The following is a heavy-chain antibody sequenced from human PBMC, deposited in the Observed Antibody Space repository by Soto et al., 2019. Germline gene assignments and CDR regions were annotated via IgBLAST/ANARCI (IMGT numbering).Heavy chain of an antibody. D-gene: IGHD6-13*01. V-gene: IGHV1-18*04. J-gene: IGHJ4*02. CDR2: ISAYNGNT. CDR1: GYTFTGYY. Sequence: ASVKVSCKASGYTFTGYYMHWVRQAPGQGLEWMGWISAYNGNTNYAQKLQGRVTMTTDTSTSTAYMELRSLRSDDTAVYYCARGGIAAAGTNYEYWGQGTLVTVSS. CDR3: ARGGIAAAGTNYEY.